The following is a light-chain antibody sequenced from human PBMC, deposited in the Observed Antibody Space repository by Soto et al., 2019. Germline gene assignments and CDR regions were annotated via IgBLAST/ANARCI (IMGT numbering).Light chain of an antibody. J-gene: IGLJ2*01. Sequence: QLVLTQSPSASASLGASVKLTCTLSSGHSSYAIAWHQQQPEKGPRYLMKVNSDGSHSKGDGIPDRFSGSSSGAERYLTISGLQSEDEADYYCQTWGTGIRVFGGGTKLTVL. CDR2: VNSDGSH. V-gene: IGLV4-69*01. CDR1: SGHSSYA. CDR3: QTWGTGIRV.